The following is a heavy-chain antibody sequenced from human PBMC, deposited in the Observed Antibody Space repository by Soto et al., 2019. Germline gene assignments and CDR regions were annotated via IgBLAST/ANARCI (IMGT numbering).Heavy chain of an antibody. CDR1: GFTFTSYS. J-gene: IGHJ3*02. D-gene: IGHD2-21*01. Sequence: GGSLRLSCAASGFTFTSYSMDWVRQAPGKGLEWVSYIRGTTHYADSVKGRFTISRDNARSSLYLQMNSLRADDTAVYYCARDDSFAFDIWGQGTMVTVSS. CDR3: ARDDSFAFDI. CDR2: IRGTT. V-gene: IGHV3-48*01.